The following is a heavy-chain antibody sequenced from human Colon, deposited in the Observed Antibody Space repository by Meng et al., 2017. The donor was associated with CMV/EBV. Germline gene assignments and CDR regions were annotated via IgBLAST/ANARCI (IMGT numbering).Heavy chain of an antibody. Sequence: EGSLRLSCGASGFTLSNYWMTWVRQAPGKGLEWLANIKEDGSEKYYADSVKGRFTISRDNAKNSLYLHMNNLRAEDTAVYYCARDYCSSPSCYDYVLDVWGQGTTVTVSS. CDR1: GFTLSNYW. CDR3: ARDYCSSPSCYDYVLDV. D-gene: IGHD2-2*01. V-gene: IGHV3-7*01. J-gene: IGHJ6*02. CDR2: IKEDGSEK.